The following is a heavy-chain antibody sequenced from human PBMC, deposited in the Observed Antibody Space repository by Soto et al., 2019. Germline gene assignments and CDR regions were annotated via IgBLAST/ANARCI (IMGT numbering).Heavy chain of an antibody. D-gene: IGHD3-22*01. CDR3: AKEDYYDSSGYYALGY. V-gene: IGHV3-23*01. J-gene: IGHJ4*02. Sequence: PGGSLRLSCAASGFTFNNYAMSWVRQAPGKGLEWVSTISGSGGSTNYADSVKGRFTISRDNSKNTLYLQMNSLRAEDTAVYYCAKEDYYDSSGYYALGYWGQGXLVTVSS. CDR2: ISGSGGST. CDR1: GFTFNNYA.